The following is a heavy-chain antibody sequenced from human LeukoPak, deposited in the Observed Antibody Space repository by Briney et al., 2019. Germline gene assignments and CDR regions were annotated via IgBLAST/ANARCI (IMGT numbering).Heavy chain of an antibody. D-gene: IGHD6-13*01. CDR2: IFYSGST. J-gene: IGHJ5*02. Sequence: SETLSLTRAVYGGSFSGYYWNWIRQPPGKGLEWIGNIFYSGSTYYSPSLKSRVTISLDTSKNQFSLKLSSVTAADTAVYYCARAVTSSSSWYKWVNWFDPWGQGTLVTVSS. CDR1: GGSFSGYY. V-gene: IGHV4-34*12. CDR3: ARAVTSSSSWYKWVNWFDP.